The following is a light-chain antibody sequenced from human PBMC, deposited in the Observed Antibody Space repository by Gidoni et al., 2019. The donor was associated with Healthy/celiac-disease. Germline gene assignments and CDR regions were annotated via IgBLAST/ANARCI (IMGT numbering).Light chain of an antibody. Sequence: QAEVTQEPSLTVSPGGTVTRTCGSSTGAVTSGHYPYWFQQKPGQAPRTRIYDASNKHTWTPARFSGSLLGGNAALTLSGAQPEDEAEYYCLLSYSGPWVFGGGTKLTVL. CDR1: TGAVTSGHY. CDR2: DAS. V-gene: IGLV7-46*01. J-gene: IGLJ3*02. CDR3: LLSYSGPWV.